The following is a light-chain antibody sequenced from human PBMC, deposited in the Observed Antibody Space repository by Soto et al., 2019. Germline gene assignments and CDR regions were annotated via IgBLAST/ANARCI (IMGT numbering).Light chain of an antibody. CDR3: QQRSNWPPS. Sequence: EIVLTQSPATLSLSPGERTTLSCRSSESASSYLAWYQQKPGQAPRLLIYDASNRATGIPARFSGSASGTDFTLTISSLEPEDFAVYYCQQRSNWPPSFGPGTKVDIK. J-gene: IGKJ3*01. CDR1: ESASSY. CDR2: DAS. V-gene: IGKV3-11*01.